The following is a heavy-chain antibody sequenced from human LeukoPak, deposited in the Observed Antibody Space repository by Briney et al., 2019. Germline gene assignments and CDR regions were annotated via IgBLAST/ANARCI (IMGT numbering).Heavy chain of an antibody. CDR2: INSDGSST. V-gene: IGHV3-74*01. D-gene: IGHD4-17*01. CDR1: GFTFSRYW. Sequence: PGGSLRLSCAASGFTFSRYWMHCVREAPGKGLVWVSRINSDGSSTSYADSVKGRFTISRDNAKNTVYLQMNSLPFKDTAVYYCARDGLTETTRDSDYWGQGTLVTVSS. CDR3: ARDGLTETTRDSDY. J-gene: IGHJ4*02.